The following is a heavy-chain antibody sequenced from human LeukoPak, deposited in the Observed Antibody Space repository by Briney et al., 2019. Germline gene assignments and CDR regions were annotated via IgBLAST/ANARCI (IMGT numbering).Heavy chain of an antibody. J-gene: IGHJ4*02. CDR3: ARELWFDY. V-gene: IGHV1-2*06. CDR2: IDPNGGGT. CDR1: GYTFTGSY. D-gene: IGHD3-10*01. Sequence: HRASVKVSSKASGYTFTGSYMHWVRQAPGQGLEWMGRIDPNGGGTNYAQKFQGRVTMTRDTSISTAYMELSRLRSDDTAVYYCARELWFDYWGQGNLVTVSS.